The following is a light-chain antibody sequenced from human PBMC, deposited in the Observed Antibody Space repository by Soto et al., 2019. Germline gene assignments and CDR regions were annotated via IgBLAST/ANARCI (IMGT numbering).Light chain of an antibody. CDR2: DAS. Sequence: EIVLTQSPATLSLSPGEGATLSCRASQSVSSYLAWYQQKPGQAPRLLIYDASNRATGIPARFSGSGSGTDFTLTISSLEPEDFAVYYCQQRSNWLTFGGGTKVDI. CDR3: QQRSNWLT. CDR1: QSVSSY. V-gene: IGKV3-11*01. J-gene: IGKJ4*01.